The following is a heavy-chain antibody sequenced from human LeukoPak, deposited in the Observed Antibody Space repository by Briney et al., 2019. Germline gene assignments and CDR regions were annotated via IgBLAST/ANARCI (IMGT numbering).Heavy chain of an antibody. CDR3: ARSLDSGLY. J-gene: IGHJ4*02. V-gene: IGHV1-46*01. CDR2: IYPRDGST. D-gene: IGHD6-19*01. CDR1: GYTFTSNY. Sequence: ASVKVSCKASGYTFTSNYIHWVRQAPGQGLEWMGMIYPRDGSTSYAQKFQGRVTMTRNTSISTAYMELSSLRSEDTAVYYCARSLDSGLYWGQGTLVTVSS.